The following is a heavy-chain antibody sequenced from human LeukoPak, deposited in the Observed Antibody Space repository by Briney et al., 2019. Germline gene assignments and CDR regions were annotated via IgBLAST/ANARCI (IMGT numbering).Heavy chain of an antibody. CDR1: GFTFSSYE. CDR2: ISSSSSTI. V-gene: IGHV3-48*01. Sequence: GGSLRLSCAASGFTFSSYEMNWVRQAPGKGLEWVSYISSSSSTIYYADSVKGRFTISRDDAKNSLYLQMNSRRAEDTAVYYCARDLHRKWIQLWFPPGFDYWGQGTLVTVSS. CDR3: ARDLHRKWIQLWFPPGFDY. J-gene: IGHJ4*02. D-gene: IGHD5-18*01.